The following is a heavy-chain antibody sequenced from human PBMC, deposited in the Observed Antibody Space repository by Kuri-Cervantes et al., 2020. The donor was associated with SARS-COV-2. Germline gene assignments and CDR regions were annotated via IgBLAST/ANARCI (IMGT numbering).Heavy chain of an antibody. CDR1: GFTFSSYS. Sequence: GGSLRLSCAASGFTFSSYSMNWVRQASGKGLEWVGRIRSKANSYATAYAASVKGRFTISRDDSKNTAYLQMNSLKTEDTAVYYCTRHEWGALWSPMLNYYYMDVWGKGTTVTVSS. CDR3: TRHEWGALWSPMLNYYYMDV. CDR2: IRSKANSYAT. D-gene: IGHD2-8*01. J-gene: IGHJ6*03. V-gene: IGHV3-73*01.